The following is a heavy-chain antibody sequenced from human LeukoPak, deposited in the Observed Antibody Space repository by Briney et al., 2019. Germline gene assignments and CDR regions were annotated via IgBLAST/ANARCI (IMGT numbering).Heavy chain of an antibody. CDR3: ARRVAVAGTFFDY. V-gene: IGHV4-59*08. D-gene: IGHD6-19*01. CDR1: GGSIGYYY. Sequence: PSETLSLTCTVSGGSIGYYYWSWIRQPPGKGLEWIGYIYYSGSTDYNPSLKNRVTISVDTSKNQFSLKLSSVTAADTAVYYCARRVAVAGTFFDYWGQGTLVTVSS. J-gene: IGHJ4*02. CDR2: IYYSGST.